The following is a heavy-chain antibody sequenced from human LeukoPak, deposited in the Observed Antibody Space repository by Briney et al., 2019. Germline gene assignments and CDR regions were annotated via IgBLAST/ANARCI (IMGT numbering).Heavy chain of an antibody. Sequence: ASVKVSCKASGYTFSSYDITWVRQAPGQGLEWMGWISPNNGNTNYAQKFQGRVTMTTDTPTSTAYMEMRSLRSDDTAVYYCARDRDSSGWHVADYWSQGTLVTVSS. D-gene: IGHD6-19*01. CDR3: ARDRDSSGWHVADY. CDR2: ISPNNGNT. CDR1: GYTFSSYD. V-gene: IGHV1-18*01. J-gene: IGHJ4*02.